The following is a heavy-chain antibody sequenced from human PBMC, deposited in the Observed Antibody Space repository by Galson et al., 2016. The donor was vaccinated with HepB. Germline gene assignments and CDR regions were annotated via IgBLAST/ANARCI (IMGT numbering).Heavy chain of an antibody. CDR2: IYHTGTS. J-gene: IGHJ5*02. D-gene: IGHD2-8*01. CDR3: ARASIIPGARMVFDP. Sequence: SETLSLTCAVSGASISDSNWWTWVRHVPGKGLEWIGEIYHTGTSNNNPFLSSRFTLSVDKTRNQFSLHLTSVTAADTAVYYCARASIIPGARMVFDPWGQGILVTVSS. V-gene: IGHV4-4*02. CDR1: GASISDSNW.